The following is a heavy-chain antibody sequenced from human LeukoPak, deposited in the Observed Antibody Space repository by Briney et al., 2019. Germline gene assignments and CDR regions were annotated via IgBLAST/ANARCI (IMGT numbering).Heavy chain of an antibody. Sequence: ASLKVSCKASGYTFTSYGISWVRQAPGQGLEWMGWISAYNGNTNYAQKLQGRVTMTTDTSTSTAYMELRSLRSDDTAVYYCARGVVAVAGTSYYYYYYMDVWDKGTTVTVSS. CDR2: ISAYNGNT. CDR1: GYTFTSYG. V-gene: IGHV1-18*01. J-gene: IGHJ6*03. D-gene: IGHD6-19*01. CDR3: ARGVVAVAGTSYYYYYYMDV.